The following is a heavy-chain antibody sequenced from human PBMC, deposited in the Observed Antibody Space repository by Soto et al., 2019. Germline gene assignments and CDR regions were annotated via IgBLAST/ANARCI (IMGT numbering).Heavy chain of an antibody. V-gene: IGHV3-33*01. D-gene: IGHD6-19*01. Sequence: QVQLVESGGGVVQPGRSLRLSCAASGFTFSSYGMQWVRQAPGKGLEWVAVIWYDGSNKYYADSVKGRFTISRDNSKNTLYLQMNSLRAEDTAVYYCARDLVAGIFDYWGQGTLVTVSS. J-gene: IGHJ4*02. CDR2: IWYDGSNK. CDR3: ARDLVAGIFDY. CDR1: GFTFSSYG.